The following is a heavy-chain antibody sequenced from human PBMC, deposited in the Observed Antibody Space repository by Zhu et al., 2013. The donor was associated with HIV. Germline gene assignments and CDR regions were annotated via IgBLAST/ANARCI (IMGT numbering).Heavy chain of an antibody. D-gene: IGHD5-18*01. CDR2: IYSGGST. CDR1: GFTVSSHY. J-gene: IGHJ4*02. Sequence: VQLVESGGGLIQPGGSLRLSCSASGFTVSSHYMTWVRQAPGKGLEWVSVIYSGGSTYYADSVKGRFTISRDNSKNMVYLQMNSLRAEDTAVYYCATSQRGYGPQFGYWGQGTQVTVSS. V-gene: IGHV3-53*01. CDR3: ATSQRGYGPQFGY.